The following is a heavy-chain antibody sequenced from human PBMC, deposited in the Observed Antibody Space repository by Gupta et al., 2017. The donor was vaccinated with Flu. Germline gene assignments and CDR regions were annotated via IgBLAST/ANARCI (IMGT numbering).Heavy chain of an antibody. J-gene: IGHJ4*02. CDR3: AKFLKTGSSSHVDY. Sequence: EVHLLESGGGLVQPGGSLRLSCGASGFTFSAYVMRWVRQAPGKGLEWVSSLGGNGDWAGYANSVKGRFTISRDNSKNTLFLQMDSLRVEDTALYYCAKFLKTGSSSHVDYWGQGTLVSV. D-gene: IGHD6-6*01. V-gene: IGHV3-23*01. CDR1: GFTFSAYV. CDR2: LGGNGDWA.